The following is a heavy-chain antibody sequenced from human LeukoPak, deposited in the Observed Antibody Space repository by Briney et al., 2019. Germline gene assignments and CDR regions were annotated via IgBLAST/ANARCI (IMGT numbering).Heavy chain of an antibody. V-gene: IGHV4-34*01. CDR1: GGSFSADY. J-gene: IGHJ4*02. CDR2: IDHGGST. CDR3: ARSATVTTGYFDY. D-gene: IGHD4-17*01. Sequence: SETLSLTCGVSGGSFSADYWSWIRQPPGKGLEWIGEIDHGGSTNYNPSVKSRVTISVDTSKNQFSLKLTSVTAAETAVYYCARSATVTTGYFDYWGQGALVTVSS.